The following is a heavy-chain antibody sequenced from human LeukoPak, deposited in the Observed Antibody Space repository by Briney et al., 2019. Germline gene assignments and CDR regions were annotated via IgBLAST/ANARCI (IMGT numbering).Heavy chain of an antibody. V-gene: IGHV3-33*01. CDR1: GFTFSNYG. Sequence: PGRSLRLSCAASGFTFSNYGMHWVRQAPGKGLEWVAVIWYDGSNKYYADSVKGRFTLSRDNSKTTLFLQMNSLRPEDTAVYFCARDLTQLALFDYWGQGTLVTVSS. CDR3: ARDLTQLALFDY. J-gene: IGHJ4*02. D-gene: IGHD6-13*01. CDR2: IWYDGSNK.